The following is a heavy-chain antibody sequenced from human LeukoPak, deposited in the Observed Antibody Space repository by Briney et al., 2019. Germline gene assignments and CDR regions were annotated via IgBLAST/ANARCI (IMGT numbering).Heavy chain of an antibody. CDR3: AREGRDNAFDI. D-gene: IGHD1-26*01. CDR2: INTSDGST. CDR1: GYTFTSYY. J-gene: IGHJ3*02. Sequence: GASVKVSCKASGYTFTSYYMHWARQAPGQGLEWMGIINTSDGSTSYAQKFQGRVTMTRDTSTSTVYTELSSLRSEGTAVYYCAREGRDNAFDIWGQGTMVTVSS. V-gene: IGHV1-46*01.